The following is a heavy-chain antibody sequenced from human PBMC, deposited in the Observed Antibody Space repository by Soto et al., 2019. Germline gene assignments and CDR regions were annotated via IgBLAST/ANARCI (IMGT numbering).Heavy chain of an antibody. Sequence: EVQLMESGGGLVQPGGALRLSCAASGFTVSSNYMSWVRQAPGKGLEWVSVIYSGGSTYYADSVKGRFTISRDNSKNTVYLQMNSLRAEDTAVYYCARGLGVILYYFDYWGQGTLVTVSS. J-gene: IGHJ4*02. CDR1: GFTVSSNY. D-gene: IGHD2-21*01. V-gene: IGHV3-66*01. CDR3: ARGLGVILYYFDY. CDR2: IYSGGST.